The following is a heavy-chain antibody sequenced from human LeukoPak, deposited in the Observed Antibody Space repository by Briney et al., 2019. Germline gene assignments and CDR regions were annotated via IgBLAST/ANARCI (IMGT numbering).Heavy chain of an antibody. Sequence: ASAKVSCKASGYTFTSYYMHWVRQAPGQGLEWMGIINPSGGSTSYAQKFQGRVTMTRDTSTSTVYMELSSLRSEDTAVYYCARYSYGYKAFDYWGQGTLVTVSS. CDR2: INPSGGST. D-gene: IGHD5-18*01. CDR1: GYTFTSYY. J-gene: IGHJ4*02. V-gene: IGHV1-46*01. CDR3: ARYSYGYKAFDY.